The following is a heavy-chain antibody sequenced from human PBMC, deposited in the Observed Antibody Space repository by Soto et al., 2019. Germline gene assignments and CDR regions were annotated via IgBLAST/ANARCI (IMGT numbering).Heavy chain of an antibody. D-gene: IGHD3-3*01. CDR3: AKRTYYDFWSGNYFDY. J-gene: IGHJ4*02. Sequence: GGSLRLSCAASGFTFSSYAMSWVRQAPGKGLEWVSAISGSGGSTYYAGSVKGRFTISRDNSKNTLYLQMNSLRAEDTAVYYCAKRTYYDFWSGNYFDYWGQGTLVTVSS. CDR1: GFTFSSYA. V-gene: IGHV3-23*01. CDR2: ISGSGGST.